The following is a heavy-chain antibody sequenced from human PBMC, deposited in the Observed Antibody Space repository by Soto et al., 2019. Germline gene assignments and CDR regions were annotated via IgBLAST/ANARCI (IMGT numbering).Heavy chain of an antibody. CDR2: IIPIFGTA. J-gene: IGHJ6*02. CDR3: ATDNRCGSHPATHYSIDV. D-gene: IGHD5-12*01. Sequence: SVKVSCKASGGTFSSYAISWVRQAPGQGLEWMGGIIPIFGTANYAQKFQGRVTITADESTSTAYMELSSLRSEDTAVYNCATDNRCGSHPATHYSIDVWGQGTTVTVSS. V-gene: IGHV1-69*13. CDR1: GGTFSSYA.